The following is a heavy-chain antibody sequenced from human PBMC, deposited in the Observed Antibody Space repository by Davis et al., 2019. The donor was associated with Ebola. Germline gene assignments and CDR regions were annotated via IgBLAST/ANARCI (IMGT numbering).Heavy chain of an antibody. V-gene: IGHV4-59*01. CDR2: IYYSGST. Sequence: SETLSLTCTVSGGSISSYYWSWIRQPPGKGLEWIGYIYYSGSTNYNPSLKSRVTISVDTSKNQFSLKLSSVTAADTAVYYCARVGYAFWRGYYHYFDYWGQGTLVTVSS. CDR1: GGSISSYY. CDR3: ARVGYAFWRGYYHYFDY. J-gene: IGHJ4*02. D-gene: IGHD3-3*01.